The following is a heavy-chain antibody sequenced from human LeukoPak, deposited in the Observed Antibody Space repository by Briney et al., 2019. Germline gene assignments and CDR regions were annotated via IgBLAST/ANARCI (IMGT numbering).Heavy chain of an antibody. J-gene: IGHJ5*02. CDR1: GYTFRNYG. V-gene: IGHV1-2*02. Sequence: GASVKVSCKASGYTFRNYGISWVRQAPGQGLEWMGWINPNSGGTNYAQKFQGRVTMTRDTSISTAYMELSRLRSDDTAVYYCAREFDAGTTSYNWFDPWGQGTLVTVSS. CDR3: AREFDAGTTSYNWFDP. D-gene: IGHD1-7*01. CDR2: INPNSGGT.